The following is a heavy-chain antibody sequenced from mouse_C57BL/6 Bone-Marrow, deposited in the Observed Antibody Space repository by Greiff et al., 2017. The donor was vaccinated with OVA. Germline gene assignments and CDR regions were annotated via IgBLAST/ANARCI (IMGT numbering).Heavy chain of an antibody. V-gene: IGHV1-55*01. CDR3: ARNDGSGYGFDY. CDR1: GYSFTSYW. J-gene: IGHJ2*01. Sequence: QVQLQQSGAELVKPGASVKMSCKASGYSFTSYWITWVKQRPGQGLEWIGVIYPGSGSTNYNEKFKSKATLTVDTSSSTTYMQLSSLTSEDSAVYYCARNDGSGYGFDYWGQGTTLTVSS. D-gene: IGHD3-2*02. CDR2: IYPGSGST.